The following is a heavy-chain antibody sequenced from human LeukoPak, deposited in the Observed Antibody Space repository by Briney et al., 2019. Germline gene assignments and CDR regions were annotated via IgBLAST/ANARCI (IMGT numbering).Heavy chain of an antibody. J-gene: IGHJ3*02. CDR1: GFTFTSYA. V-gene: IGHV3-23*01. CDR3: AKDRGYYDSVGYGFDI. Sequence: GGSLRLSCAASGFTFTSYAMSWVRQAPGKGLEWVSAISGSGDSTYYESTYYAVSVKGRFTISRDDSKNMLYLQMNSLRAEDTAVYYCAKDRGYYDSVGYGFDIWGQGTMVTVSS. D-gene: IGHD3-22*01. CDR2: ISGSGDSTYYEST.